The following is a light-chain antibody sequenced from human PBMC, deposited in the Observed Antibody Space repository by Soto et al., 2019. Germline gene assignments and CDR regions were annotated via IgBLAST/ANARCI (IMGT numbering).Light chain of an antibody. J-gene: IGKJ3*01. Sequence: EIVLTQSPATLSLSPGERATLSCRASQSVSSYVAWYQQKPGQAPRLLIYDASNRAAGTPARFSGSGSGTDFTLTISSLEPEDFAVYCCQQRRDWPTFGPGTKVDIK. CDR1: QSVSSY. CDR2: DAS. V-gene: IGKV3-11*01. CDR3: QQRRDWPT.